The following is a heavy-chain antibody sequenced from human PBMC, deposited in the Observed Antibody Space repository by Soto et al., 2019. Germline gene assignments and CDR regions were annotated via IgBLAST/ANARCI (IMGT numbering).Heavy chain of an antibody. D-gene: IGHD2-2*01. V-gene: IGHV3-30*18. J-gene: IGHJ6*02. CDR3: AKVTGYCSSSSCRRDYYYYYGMDV. Sequence: GWSLRLSCASSVFTFINYGMHWVRQAPGKGLEWVAVISYDGGDKYHADSVKGRFTISRDNSKNTLYLQMNSLRLEDTAVYYCAKVTGYCSSSSCRRDYYYYYGMDVWGQGTTVTVSS. CDR1: VFTFINYG. CDR2: ISYDGGDK.